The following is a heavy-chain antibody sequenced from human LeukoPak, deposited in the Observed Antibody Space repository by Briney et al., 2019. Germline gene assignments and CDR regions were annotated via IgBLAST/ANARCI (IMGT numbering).Heavy chain of an antibody. CDR3: ARSPNSITIFGVDLYATPYYFDY. Sequence: SVKVSCKASGYTFTSYDINWVRQAPGQGLEWMGRIIPIFGTANYAQKFQGRVTITTDESTSTAYMELSSLRSEDTAVYYCARSPNSITIFGVDLYATPYYFDYWGQGTLVTVSS. CDR2: IIPIFGTA. CDR1: GYTFTSYD. D-gene: IGHD3-3*01. J-gene: IGHJ4*02. V-gene: IGHV1-69*05.